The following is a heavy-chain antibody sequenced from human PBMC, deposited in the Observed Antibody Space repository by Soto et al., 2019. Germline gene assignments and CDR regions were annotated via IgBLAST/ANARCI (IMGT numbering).Heavy chain of an antibody. CDR2: MSYDGSNK. CDR3: AKGGSCSGGSCYWSDAFDS. Sequence: GGSLRLSCAASGFTFSSYAMNWVRQAPGKGLEWVAVMSYDGSNKYYADSVKGRFTISRDNSKNTLYLQMNSLRAEDTAVYYCAKGGSCSGGSCYWSDAFDSWGQGTMVTVSS. CDR1: GFTFSSYA. V-gene: IGHV3-30-3*01. J-gene: IGHJ3*02. D-gene: IGHD2-15*01.